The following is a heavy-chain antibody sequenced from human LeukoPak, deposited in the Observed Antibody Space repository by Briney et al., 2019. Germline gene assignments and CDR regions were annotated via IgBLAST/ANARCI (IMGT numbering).Heavy chain of an antibody. CDR1: GFTFSGSA. CDR2: IRSKANSYAT. Sequence: GSLRLPCAASGFTFSGSAMHWVRQASGKGLEWVGRIRSKANSYATAYAASVKGRFTISRDDSKNTAYLQMNSLKTEDTAVYYCTSPSGRGVQNWFDPWGQGTLVTVSS. V-gene: IGHV3-73*01. D-gene: IGHD3-10*01. CDR3: TSPSGRGVQNWFDP. J-gene: IGHJ5*02.